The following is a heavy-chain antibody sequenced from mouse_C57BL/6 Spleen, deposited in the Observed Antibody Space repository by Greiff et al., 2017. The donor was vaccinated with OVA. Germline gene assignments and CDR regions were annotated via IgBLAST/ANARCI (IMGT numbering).Heavy chain of an antibody. CDR2: ISNGGGST. J-gene: IGHJ4*01. CDR3: ARHGNYEGYYAMDY. D-gene: IGHD2-1*01. CDR1: GFTFSDYY. Sequence: EVQGVESGGGLVQPGGSLKLSCAASGFTFSDYYMYWVRQTPEKRLEWVAYISNGGGSTYYPDTVKGRFTISRDNAKNTLYLQMSRLKSEGTAMYYCARHGNYEGYYAMDYWGQGTSVTVSS. V-gene: IGHV5-12*01.